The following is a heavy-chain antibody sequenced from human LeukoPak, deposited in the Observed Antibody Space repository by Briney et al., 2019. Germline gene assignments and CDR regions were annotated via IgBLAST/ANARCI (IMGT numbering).Heavy chain of an antibody. CDR3: ARHRSSSDLFDY. J-gene: IGHJ4*02. V-gene: IGHV5-51*01. Sequence: GESLKISCKGSGYSFTTYWIDWVRQMPGKGLEWVGIIYPGDSDTKYSPAFQGQVTISADKSINTAYLQWSSLKASDTAMYYCARHRSSSDLFDYWGQGTLVTVSS. CDR2: IYPGDSDT. CDR1: GYSFTTYW. D-gene: IGHD6-6*01.